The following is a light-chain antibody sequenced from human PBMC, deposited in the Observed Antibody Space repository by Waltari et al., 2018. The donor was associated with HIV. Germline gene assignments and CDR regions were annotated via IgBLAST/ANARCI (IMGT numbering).Light chain of an antibody. Sequence: QSVLTQPPSVSAAPGQKVTIPCSRSRSTLGYNYLSWYQQPPGTAPKLLIYDNNQRPSGIPDRFSGSKSGTSATLGITGLQTGDEADYYCGTWDSSLSVVVFGTGTKVTVL. CDR2: DNN. J-gene: IGLJ1*01. V-gene: IGLV1-51*01. CDR1: RSTLGYNY. CDR3: GTWDSSLSVVV.